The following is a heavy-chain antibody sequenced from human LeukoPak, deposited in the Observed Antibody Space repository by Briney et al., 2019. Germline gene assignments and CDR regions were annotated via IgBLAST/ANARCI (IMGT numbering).Heavy chain of an antibody. J-gene: IGHJ4*02. V-gene: IGHV4-38-2*01. CDR1: GYSISSGYY. Sequence: PSETLSLTCAVSGYSISSGYYWGWNRQPPGKGLEWIGSIYHSGSTYYNPSLKSRVTISVDTSKNQFSLKLSSVTAADTAVYYCASTNHYSSSSRFDYWGQGTLVTVSS. CDR3: ASTNHYSSSSRFDY. D-gene: IGHD6-6*01. CDR2: IYHSGST.